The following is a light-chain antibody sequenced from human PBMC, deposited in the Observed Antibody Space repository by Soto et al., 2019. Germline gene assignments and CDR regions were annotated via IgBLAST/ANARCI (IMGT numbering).Light chain of an antibody. CDR1: KGICTY. CDR2: AAS. V-gene: IGKV1-27*01. CDR3: QKYTGAPWT. Sequence: DIQMTQSPSSLSASVGDRVTITCRASKGICTYLAWYQQKPGKVPKLLIYAASTLQSGVPSRFSGSGSGTDFTLTISSLQPEDVATYYCQKYTGAPWTFGQGTKVEIK. J-gene: IGKJ1*01.